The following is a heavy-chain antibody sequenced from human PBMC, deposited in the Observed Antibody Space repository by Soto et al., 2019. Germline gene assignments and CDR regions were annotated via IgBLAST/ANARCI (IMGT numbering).Heavy chain of an antibody. CDR2: ISDSGRDT. V-gene: IGHV3-23*01. CDR1: GFTFSSYG. J-gene: IGHJ6*02. CDR3: ARGAISTSGMDV. Sequence: PGGSLRLSCPASGFTFSSYGMSWVRQAPGKGLEWVSSISDSGRDTLYADSVKGRFTISRDNSKNTLYLQMNSLRAEDPAVYYCARGAISTSGMDVWGQGSTVTVSS. D-gene: IGHD3-3*01.